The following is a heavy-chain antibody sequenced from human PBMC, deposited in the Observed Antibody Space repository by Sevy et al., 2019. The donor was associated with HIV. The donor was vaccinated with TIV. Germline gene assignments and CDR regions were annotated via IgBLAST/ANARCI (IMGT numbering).Heavy chain of an antibody. Sequence: GGSLRLSCAASGFTFSSYAMHWVRQAPGKGLEWVAVISDDGSNKYYADSVKGRFTISRDNSKNTLYLQMNSLRAEDTAVYYCARIETTVISYYYYGMDVWGQGTTVTVSS. J-gene: IGHJ6*02. D-gene: IGHD4-17*01. CDR3: ARIETTVISYYYYGMDV. CDR2: ISDDGSNK. CDR1: GFTFSSYA. V-gene: IGHV3-30*04.